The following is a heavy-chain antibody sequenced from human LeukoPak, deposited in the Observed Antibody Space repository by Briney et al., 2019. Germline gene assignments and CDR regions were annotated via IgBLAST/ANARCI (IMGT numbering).Heavy chain of an antibody. J-gene: IGHJ4*02. Sequence: ASVKVSCKASGYTFTSYYMHWVRQAPGQGLEWMGIINPSGGSTSYAQKFQGRVTMTRDMSTSTVYMELSSLRSEDTAVYYCARVPYGDYSLDYWGQGTLVTVSS. CDR2: INPSGGST. D-gene: IGHD4-17*01. CDR3: ARVPYGDYSLDY. V-gene: IGHV1-46*01. CDR1: GYTFTSYY.